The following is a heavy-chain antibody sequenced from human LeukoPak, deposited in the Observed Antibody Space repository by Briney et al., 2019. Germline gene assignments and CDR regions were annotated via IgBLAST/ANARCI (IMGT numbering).Heavy chain of an antibody. Sequence: SGGSLRLSCAASGFTFSNYSMAWVRQAPGKGLEWVSFISSSSSYIYYADSVKGRFTISRDNAKNSLYPQMNSLRTEDTALYYCAHTVTPRYFQFWGQGTLVTVSS. CDR1: GFTFSNYS. J-gene: IGHJ1*01. V-gene: IGHV3-21*01. D-gene: IGHD4-17*01. CDR3: AHTVTPRYFQF. CDR2: ISSSSSYI.